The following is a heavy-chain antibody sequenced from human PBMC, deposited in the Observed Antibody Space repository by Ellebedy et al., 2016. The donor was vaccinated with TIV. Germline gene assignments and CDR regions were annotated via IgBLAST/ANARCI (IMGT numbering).Heavy chain of an antibody. CDR2: ISSIGDTI. V-gene: IGHV3-11*01. CDR1: DFTVSSNY. D-gene: IGHD1-26*01. CDR3: ARVVTVGGTEHFDY. J-gene: IGHJ4*02. Sequence: GGSLRLSCAASDFTVSSNYMSWIRQAPGKGLEWVSYISSIGDTIYYADSVKGRFTISRDNAKNSLYLQMNSLRAEDTAVYYCARVVTVGGTEHFDYWGQGTLVTVSS.